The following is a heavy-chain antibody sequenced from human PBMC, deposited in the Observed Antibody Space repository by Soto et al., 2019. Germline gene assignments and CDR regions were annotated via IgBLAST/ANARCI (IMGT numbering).Heavy chain of an antibody. Sequence: QVQLQEAGPGLVKPSQTLSLSCNVSGGSISSGGYYWSWIRQYPGKGLEWIGHIYYTGITFYNPSLKSPPTISADTSRTPFSLTLRSVTAADTAVYYCARLGSSTWAEGIDTWGQGTPVTVSS. CDR2: IYYTGIT. D-gene: IGHD2-2*01. V-gene: IGHV4-31*01. CDR1: GGSISSGGYY. CDR3: ARLGSSTWAEGIDT. J-gene: IGHJ5*02.